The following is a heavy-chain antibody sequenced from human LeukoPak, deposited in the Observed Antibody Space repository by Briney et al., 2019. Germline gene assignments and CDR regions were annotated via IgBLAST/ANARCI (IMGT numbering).Heavy chain of an antibody. V-gene: IGHV1-8*01. D-gene: IGHD6-6*01. Sequence: ASVKVSCKASGYTFTSYDINWVRQATGQGLEWMGWMNPNSGNTGYEQKLQGRVTMNTDTSTSTAYMELRSLRSDDTAVYYCAIDTSYSSSSAGGYWGQGTLVTVSS. CDR1: GYTFTSYD. CDR3: AIDTSYSSSSAGGY. J-gene: IGHJ4*02. CDR2: MNPNSGNT.